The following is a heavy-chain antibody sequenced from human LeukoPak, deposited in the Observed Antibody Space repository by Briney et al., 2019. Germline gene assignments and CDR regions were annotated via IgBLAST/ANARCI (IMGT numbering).Heavy chain of an antibody. CDR1: GFTFGTYW. Sequence: PGESLRLSCTASGFTFGTYWMSWVRHPPGKGLEWVAKTNQDGTEKYYVDSVKGRFTISRDNAKNSLYLQMNSLRAEDTAVYYCTKAPEEACAGVFCYPFDYWGQGTLVSVSS. CDR3: TKAPEEACAGVFCYPFDY. D-gene: IGHD2-8*02. V-gene: IGHV3-7*03. CDR2: TNQDGTEK. J-gene: IGHJ4*02.